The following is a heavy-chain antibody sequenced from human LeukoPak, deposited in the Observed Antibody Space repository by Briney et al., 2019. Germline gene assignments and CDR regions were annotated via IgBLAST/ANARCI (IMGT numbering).Heavy chain of an antibody. D-gene: IGHD5-12*01. J-gene: IGHJ3*02. V-gene: IGHV3-23*01. CDR2: ISGGGGNT. Sequence: GGSLRLSCAASGFTFSSYSITWGRQGPGEGVEWVSDISGGGGNTYYADSVKGRFTISRDNSKNTLYLQMHSLRAEDTAVYYCAIYSGYGTNAFDIWGQGTMVTVSS. CDR1: GFTFSSYS. CDR3: AIYSGYGTNAFDI.